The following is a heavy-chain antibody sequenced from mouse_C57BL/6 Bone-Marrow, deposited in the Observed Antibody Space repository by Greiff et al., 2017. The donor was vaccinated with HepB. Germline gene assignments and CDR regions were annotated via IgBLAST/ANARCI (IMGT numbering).Heavy chain of an antibody. J-gene: IGHJ4*01. CDR1: GFTFSNYW. CDR3: TEGAMDY. CDR2: IRLKSDNYAT. V-gene: IGHV6-3*01. Sequence: EVQVVESGGGLVQPGGSMKLSCVASGFTFSNYWMNWVRQSPEKGLEWVAQIRLKSDNYATHYAESVKGRFTISRDDSKSSFYLQMNNLRAEDTGIYYCTEGAMDYWGQGTSVTVSS.